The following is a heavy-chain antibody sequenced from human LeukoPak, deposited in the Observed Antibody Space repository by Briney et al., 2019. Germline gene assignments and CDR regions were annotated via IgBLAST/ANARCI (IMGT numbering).Heavy chain of an antibody. Sequence: GGSLRLSCAASGFTFSSYWMHWVRQAPGKGLEYVSAISSNGGSTYYANSVKGRFTISRDNSKNTLYLQMGSLRAEDMAVYYCARGYDILTGSFGIWGQGTMVTVSS. J-gene: IGHJ3*02. CDR2: ISSNGGST. CDR3: ARGYDILTGSFGI. V-gene: IGHV3-64*01. D-gene: IGHD3-9*01. CDR1: GFTFSSYW.